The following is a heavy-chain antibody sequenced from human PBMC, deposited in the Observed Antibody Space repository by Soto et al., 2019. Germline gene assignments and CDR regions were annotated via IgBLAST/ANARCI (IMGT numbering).Heavy chain of an antibody. Sequence: EVQLVESGGGLVQPGGSLRLSCAASGFTVSGNYMSWVHQAPGKGLEWVSVIYSGGSGGSTYYTDSVKGRFTISRDNSKNTLFLQMNSLRAEDTAVYYCARKSVTTISGWFDPWGQGTLVTVSS. CDR2: IYSGGSGGST. CDR3: ARKSVTTISGWFDP. V-gene: IGHV3-66*01. D-gene: IGHD4-17*01. CDR1: GFTVSGNY. J-gene: IGHJ5*02.